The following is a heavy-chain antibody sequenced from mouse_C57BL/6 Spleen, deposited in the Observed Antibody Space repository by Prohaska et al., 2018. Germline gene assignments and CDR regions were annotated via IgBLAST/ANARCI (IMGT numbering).Heavy chain of an antibody. D-gene: IGHD4-1*01. J-gene: IGHJ2*01. Sequence: EVQLQQSGPELVKPGASVKIPCKASGYTFTDYNMDWVKQSHGKSLEWIGDINPNNGGTIYNQKFKGKATWTVDKSSSTGYMELRSLTSEDTAVYYCASRNWDEDYFDYWGQGTTLTVSS. CDR1: GYTFTDYN. CDR3: ASRNWDEDYFDY. V-gene: IGHV1-18*01. CDR2: INPNNGGT.